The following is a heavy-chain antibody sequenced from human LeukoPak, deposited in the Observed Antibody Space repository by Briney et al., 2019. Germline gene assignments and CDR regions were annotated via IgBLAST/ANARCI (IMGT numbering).Heavy chain of an antibody. CDR3: AREVLRYFDWPDGFDI. CDR1: GYTFTSYD. D-gene: IGHD3-9*01. Sequence: GASVKVSCKASGYTFTSYDINWVRQATGQGLEWMGWMNPNSGNTGYAQKFQGRVTITRNTSISTAYMELSRLRSDDTAVYYCAREVLRYFDWPDGFDIWGQGTMVTVSS. CDR2: MNPNSGNT. J-gene: IGHJ3*02. V-gene: IGHV1-8*03.